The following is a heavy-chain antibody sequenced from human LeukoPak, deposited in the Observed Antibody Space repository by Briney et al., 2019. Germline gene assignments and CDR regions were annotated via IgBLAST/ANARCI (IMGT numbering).Heavy chain of an antibody. J-gene: IGHJ1*01. D-gene: IGHD1-26*01. CDR3: AKAVEGWELLVLYFQH. CDR2: IIPIFGTA. CDR1: GGTFSSYA. Sequence: ASVKVSCKASGGTFSSYAISWVRQAPGQGLEWMGGIIPIFGTANYAQKFQGRVTITADESTSTAYMELSSLRSEDTAVYYCAKAVEGWELLVLYFQHWGQGTLVTVSS. V-gene: IGHV1-69*13.